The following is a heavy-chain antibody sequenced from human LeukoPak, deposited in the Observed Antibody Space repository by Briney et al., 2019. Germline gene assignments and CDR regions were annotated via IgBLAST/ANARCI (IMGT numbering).Heavy chain of an antibody. CDR3: ARIAAVAFDY. CDR1: GFIFRNYW. V-gene: IGHV3-7*01. CDR2: INEDGSEK. D-gene: IGHD6-13*01. Sequence: GGSLRLSCEAAGFIFRNYWMGWVRQAPGKGLEWVANINEDGSEKYYVDSVRGRFTISRDNAKNSLYLQMNSLRAEDTAVYYCARIAAVAFDYWGQGTLVTVSS. J-gene: IGHJ4*02.